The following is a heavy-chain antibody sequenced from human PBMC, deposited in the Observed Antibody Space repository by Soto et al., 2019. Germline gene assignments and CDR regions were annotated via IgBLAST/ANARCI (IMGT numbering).Heavy chain of an antibody. V-gene: IGHV4-30-2*01. CDR3: ARGHYYYGMDV. CDR1: NGSVSSGTYS. Sequence: SETLSLTCTVSNGSVSSGTYSWSWVRQPPVKGLEWIGYIYYSGTTYYTPSLKSRLTMSMDRANDHFSLNLTSVTAADTAVYFCARGHYYYGMDVWGQGITVTVSS. J-gene: IGHJ6*02. CDR2: IYYSGTT.